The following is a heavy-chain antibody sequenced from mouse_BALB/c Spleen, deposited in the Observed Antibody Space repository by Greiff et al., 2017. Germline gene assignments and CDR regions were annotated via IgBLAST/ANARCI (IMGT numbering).Heavy chain of an antibody. D-gene: IGHD1-1*01. CDR3: ARRDYYGSSYGRDAMDY. V-gene: IGHV1-4*01. CDR2: INPSSGYT. CDR1: GYTFTSYT. J-gene: IGHJ4*01. Sequence: VQLQQSGAELARPGASVKMSCKASGYTFTSYTMHWVKQRPGQGLEWIGYINPSSGYTNYNQKFKDKATLTADKSSSTAYMQLSSLTSEDSAVYYCARRDYYGSSYGRDAMDYWGQGTSVTVSS.